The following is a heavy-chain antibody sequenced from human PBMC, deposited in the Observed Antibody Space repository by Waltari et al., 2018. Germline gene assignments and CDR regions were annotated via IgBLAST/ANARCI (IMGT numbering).Heavy chain of an antibody. CDR3: ATHSANHDYHYYAMDV. V-gene: IGHV4-39*01. Sequence: QLQLQESGPGLVKPSETLSLTCIVSGGSIISTTYYWGWIRQPPGKGLEWIGSSYYSGRPNYIPSLKSRVTISVDTSKNRFSLKVSSVTAADTALYYCATHSANHDYHYYAMDVWGLGTTVTVSS. D-gene: IGHD2-15*01. CDR2: SYYSGRP. CDR1: GGSIISTTYY. J-gene: IGHJ6*02.